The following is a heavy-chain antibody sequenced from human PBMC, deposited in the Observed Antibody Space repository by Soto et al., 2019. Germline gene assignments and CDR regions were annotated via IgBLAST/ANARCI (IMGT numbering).Heavy chain of an antibody. CDR2: IRSKAYGGTT. Sequence: EVQLVESGGGLVKPGRSLRLSCTASGFTFGDYAMSWFRQAPGKGLEWVGFIRSKAYGGTTEYAASVKGSFTISRDDSKSIAYLQMNSLKTEDTAVYYCTRGRRGAVAADDAFDIWDQGTMVTVSS. D-gene: IGHD6-19*01. CDR1: GFTFGDYA. J-gene: IGHJ3*02. CDR3: TRGRRGAVAADDAFDI. V-gene: IGHV3-49*05.